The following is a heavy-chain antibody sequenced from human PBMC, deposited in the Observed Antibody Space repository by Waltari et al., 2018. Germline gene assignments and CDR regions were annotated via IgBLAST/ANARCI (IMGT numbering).Heavy chain of an antibody. V-gene: IGHV1-69*08. D-gene: IGHD2-21*01. Sequence: QVQLVQSGAEVKKPGSSVKVSCKASGGTFSSYAISWVRQAPGQGLEWMGRIIPIFGTANYAQKFQGRVTITADKSTSTAYMVLSSLISEDTAVYYCVSSYCGGDCHFYCYYYVIDFWGQGTTVTVSS. CDR1: GGTFSSYA. J-gene: IGHJ6*02. CDR3: VSSYCGGDCHFYCYYYVIDF. CDR2: IIPIFGTA.